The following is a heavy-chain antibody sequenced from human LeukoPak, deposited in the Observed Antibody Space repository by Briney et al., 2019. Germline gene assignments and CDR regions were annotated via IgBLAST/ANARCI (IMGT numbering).Heavy chain of an antibody. D-gene: IGHD6-13*01. CDR3: ACSWYNAFDI. Sequence: PGGSLRLSCAASGFTFNTYAMNWVRQAPGKGLEWVAVISYDGSNKYYADSVKGRFTISRDNSKNTLYLQMNSLRAEDTAVYYCACSWYNAFDIWGQGTMVTVSS. J-gene: IGHJ3*02. V-gene: IGHV3-30*03. CDR2: ISYDGSNK. CDR1: GFTFNTYA.